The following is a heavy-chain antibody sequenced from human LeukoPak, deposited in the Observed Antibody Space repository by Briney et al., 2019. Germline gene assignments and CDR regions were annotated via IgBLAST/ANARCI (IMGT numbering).Heavy chain of an antibody. CDR1: GGSLSSYY. D-gene: IGHD3-3*01. J-gene: IGHJ3*02. CDR2: IYTGVST. CDR3: ARDDPSNYDFWSGSIMPGYDAFDI. V-gene: IGHV4-4*07. Sequence: SETLSLTCTVSGGSLSSYYWSWIRQPAGEGRGWVGRIYTGVSTNYNPSLKSRVTMSVDTSKNQFSLKLSSVTAADTDVYYCARDDPSNYDFWSGSIMPGYDAFDIWGQGTMVTVSS.